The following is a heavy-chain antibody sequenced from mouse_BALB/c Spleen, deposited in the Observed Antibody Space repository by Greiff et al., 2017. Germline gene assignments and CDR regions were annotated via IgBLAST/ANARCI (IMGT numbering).Heavy chain of an antibody. V-gene: IGHV5-6-3*01. CDR1: GFTFSSYG. CDR3: ARERDDYGSSYWFAY. J-gene: IGHJ3*01. CDR2: INSNGGST. Sequence: EVMLVESGGGLVQPGGSLKLSCAASGFTFSSYGMSWVRQTPDKRLELVATINSNGGSTYYPDSVKGRFTISRDNSKNTLYLQMSSLKSEDTAMYYCARERDDYGSSYWFAYWGQGTLVTVSA. D-gene: IGHD1-1*01.